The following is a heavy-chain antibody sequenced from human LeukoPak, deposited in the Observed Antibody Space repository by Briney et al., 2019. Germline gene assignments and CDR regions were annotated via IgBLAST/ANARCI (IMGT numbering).Heavy chain of an antibody. CDR3: AKDERYYCDSSGYFDY. D-gene: IGHD3-22*01. CDR2: ISYDGSNK. CDR1: GFTFSSYG. Sequence: GGSLRLSCAASGFTFSSYGMHWVRQAPGKGLEWVAVISYDGSNKYYADSVKGRFTISRDNSKNTLYLQMNSLRAEDTAVYYCAKDERYYCDSSGYFDYWGQGTLVTVSS. V-gene: IGHV3-30*18. J-gene: IGHJ4*02.